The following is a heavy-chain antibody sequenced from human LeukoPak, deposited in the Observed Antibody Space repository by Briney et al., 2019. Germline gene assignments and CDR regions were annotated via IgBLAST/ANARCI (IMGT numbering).Heavy chain of an antibody. V-gene: IGHV3-30*03. CDR1: GLTFSSYG. D-gene: IGHD3-22*01. J-gene: IGHJ4*02. CDR2: ISYDGSNK. CDR3: ARGSTYYDSSGQVPFDY. Sequence: PGGSLRLSCAASGLTFSSYGMHWVRQAPGKGLEWVAVISYDGSNKYYADSVKGRFTTSRDNSKNTLYLQMNSLRAEDTAVYYCARGSTYYDSSGQVPFDYWGRGTLVTVSS.